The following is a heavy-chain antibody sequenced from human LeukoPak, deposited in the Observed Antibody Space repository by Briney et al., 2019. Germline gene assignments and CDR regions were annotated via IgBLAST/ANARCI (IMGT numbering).Heavy chain of an antibody. V-gene: IGHV3-33*01. CDR1: GFTFSRNG. Sequence: PGGSLRLSCAASGFTFSRNGTHWVRQAPGKGLEWVAGIWDDGREENYADSVKGRFSISRDSTKSALYLDMNSLRAEDTAVYYCSRWHGGNSAGCLDSRGQGTLVTVSS. D-gene: IGHD4-23*01. J-gene: IGHJ5*01. CDR3: SRWHGGNSAGCLDS. CDR2: IWDDGREE.